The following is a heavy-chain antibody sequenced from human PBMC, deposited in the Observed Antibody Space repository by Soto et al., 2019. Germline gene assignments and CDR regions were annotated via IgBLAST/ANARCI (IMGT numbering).Heavy chain of an antibody. CDR1: GYTFTSYA. Sequence: GASVKVSCKASGYTFTSYAMHWVRQAPGQRLEWMGWINAGNGNTKYSQKFQGRVTITRDTSASTAYVELSSLRSEDTAVYYCARDLNYVWGSYDYYYGMDVWGQGTTVTVSS. J-gene: IGHJ6*02. CDR3: ARDLNYVWGSYDYYYGMDV. V-gene: IGHV1-3*01. CDR2: INAGNGNT. D-gene: IGHD3-16*01.